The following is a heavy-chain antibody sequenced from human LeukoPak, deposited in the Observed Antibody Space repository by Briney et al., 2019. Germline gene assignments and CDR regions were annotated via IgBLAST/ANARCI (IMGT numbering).Heavy chain of an antibody. CDR2: INHSGST. V-gene: IGHV4-34*01. CDR3: ARLGLYTSSWHRYYYFDY. J-gene: IGHJ4*02. CDR1: GGSFNDYS. D-gene: IGHD6-13*01. Sequence: PSETLSVTCGVHGGSFNDYSWTWFRQSPGKGLEWIGEINHSGSTTYNPSLKSRFTMSVDASKNQFSLRLSSVTAADTAVYYCARLGLYTSSWHRYYYFDYWGQGALVTVSS.